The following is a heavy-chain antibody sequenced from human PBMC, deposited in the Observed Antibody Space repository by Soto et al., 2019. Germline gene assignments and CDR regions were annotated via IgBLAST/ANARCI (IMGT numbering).Heavy chain of an antibody. CDR2: MYNTGST. D-gene: IGHD2-21*02. CDR3: ARDLWGYCGTDCYPLDV. J-gene: IGHJ6*02. V-gene: IGHV4-59*01. Sequence: QVRLQESGPGLVKPSETLSLTCTVSGGSISSYYWSWIRQPPGKGLEWIGYMYNTGSTIYNPSLKSRDTISVDTSKNHFSLKLNSVTAADTAVYYCARDLWGYCGTDCYPLDVWGQGTTVTVSS. CDR1: GGSISSYY.